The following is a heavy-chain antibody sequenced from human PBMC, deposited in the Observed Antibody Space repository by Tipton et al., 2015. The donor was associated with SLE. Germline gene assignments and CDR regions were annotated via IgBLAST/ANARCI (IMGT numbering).Heavy chain of an antibody. V-gene: IGHV4-34*01. CDR1: GGSFSGYY. CDR2: INHSGST. J-gene: IGHJ3*02. D-gene: IGHD3-16*01. Sequence: TLSLTCAVYGGSFSGYYWSWIRQPPGKGLGWIGEINHSGSTNYNPSLKSRVTISVDTSKNQFSLRLSSVTAADTALDYCARGDLYSDDVWGTLRGAFDIWGQGTVVTVSS. CDR3: ARGDLYSDDVWGTLRGAFDI.